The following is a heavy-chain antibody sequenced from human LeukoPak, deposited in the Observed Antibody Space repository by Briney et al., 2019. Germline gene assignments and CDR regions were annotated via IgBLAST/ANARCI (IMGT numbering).Heavy chain of an antibody. CDR2: IWYDGSNK. J-gene: IGHJ4*02. D-gene: IGHD3-3*01. CDR3: ARDLGVGEYFFDY. Sequence: GGSLRLSCAASGFTFSKYGMHWVRQAPGKGLEWVAVIWYDGSNKYYADSVKGRFTISRDNPKNTMYLQMNSLRAEDTAVYHCARDLGVGEYFFDYWGQGTLATVSS. CDR1: GFTFSKYG. V-gene: IGHV3-33*01.